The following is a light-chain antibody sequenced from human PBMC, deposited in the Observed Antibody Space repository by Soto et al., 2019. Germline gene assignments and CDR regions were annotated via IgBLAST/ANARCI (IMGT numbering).Light chain of an antibody. CDR1: QSISSW. CDR2: TAS. J-gene: IGKJ5*01. Sequence: DLQMTQSPSSVFASVGDRVTIACRASQSISSWLAWYQQKPGKAPNLLIYTASGLQSGVPSRFSGSGSGTDFTLTISGLQPEDSATYYCQQAHSFPITFGQGTRLEIK. CDR3: QQAHSFPIT. V-gene: IGKV1D-12*01.